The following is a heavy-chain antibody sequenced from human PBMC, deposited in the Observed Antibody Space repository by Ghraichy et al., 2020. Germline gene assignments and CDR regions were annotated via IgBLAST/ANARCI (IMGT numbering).Heavy chain of an antibody. D-gene: IGHD6-19*01. CDR3: ARHGASSDWYPELDDSFDI. J-gene: IGHJ3*02. CDR1: GGSMSSYY. CDR2: IYYSGST. V-gene: IGHV4-59*08. Sequence: SETLSLTCTVSGGSMSSYYWSWIRQPPGKGLQWIGYIYYSGSTYYNPSLKSRVTISVDTSKNQFSLTLSSVTAADTAVYYCARHGASSDWYPELDDSFDIWGQGTMVTVSS.